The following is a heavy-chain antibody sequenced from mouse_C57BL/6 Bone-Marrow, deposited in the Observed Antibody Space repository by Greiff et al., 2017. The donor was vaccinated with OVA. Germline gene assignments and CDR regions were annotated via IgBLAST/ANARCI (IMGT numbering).Heavy chain of an antibody. Sequence: VKLQESGAELARPGASVKLSCKASGYTFTSYGISWVKQRTGQGLEWIGEIYPRSGNTYYNEKFKGKATLTADKSSSTAYMELRSLTSEDSAVYFCARYSSYWYFDVWGTGTTVTVSS. CDR3: ARYSSYWYFDV. V-gene: IGHV1-81*01. J-gene: IGHJ1*03. D-gene: IGHD2-5*01. CDR2: IYPRSGNT. CDR1: GYTFTSYG.